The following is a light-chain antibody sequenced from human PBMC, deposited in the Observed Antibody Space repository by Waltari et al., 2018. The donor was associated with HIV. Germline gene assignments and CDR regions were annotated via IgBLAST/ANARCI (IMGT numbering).Light chain of an antibody. J-gene: IGKJ1*01. Sequence: EIVMTQSPATLSVSPGERATLSCRASHGVNNNLAWFQQKPGQAPRLLIYGASTRATGVPGRFSGSGSGKDFTLTISSLQSEDFALYYCQQNDDWPWTFGQGTKVEIK. V-gene: IGKV3-15*01. CDR2: GAS. CDR3: QQNDDWPWT. CDR1: HGVNNN.